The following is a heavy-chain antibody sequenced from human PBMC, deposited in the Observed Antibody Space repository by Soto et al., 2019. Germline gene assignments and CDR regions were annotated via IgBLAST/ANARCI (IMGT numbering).Heavy chain of an antibody. CDR2: ISSYNGKT. D-gene: IGHD3-22*01. CDR3: ARQAQHRGDSCECDP. J-gene: IGHJ5*02. Sequence: QVQLVQSGAEVKKPGASVKVSCKTSGYSFTTYGISWVRQAPGQGLEWMGWISSYNGKTNYAQKHQGRLTMTTDTPTSVVNMEPRSMTADDAAVYYCARQAQHRGDSCECDPWGKGTLVTVSS. CDR1: GYSFTTYG. V-gene: IGHV1-18*01.